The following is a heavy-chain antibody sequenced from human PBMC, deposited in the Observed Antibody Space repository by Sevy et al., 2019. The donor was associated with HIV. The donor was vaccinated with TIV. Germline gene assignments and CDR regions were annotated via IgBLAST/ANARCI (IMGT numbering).Heavy chain of an antibody. CDR1: GFTFSSYA. J-gene: IGHJ1*01. D-gene: IGHD3-22*01. CDR3: AKYYYGSSGYYYPAEYFQH. Sequence: GESLKISCAASGFTFSSYAMSWVRQAPGKGLEWVSAISGSGGSTYYADSVKGRVTISRDNSKNTLYLQMNSLRAEDTAVYYCAKYYYGSSGYYYPAEYFQHWGQGTLVTVSS. V-gene: IGHV3-23*01. CDR2: ISGSGGST.